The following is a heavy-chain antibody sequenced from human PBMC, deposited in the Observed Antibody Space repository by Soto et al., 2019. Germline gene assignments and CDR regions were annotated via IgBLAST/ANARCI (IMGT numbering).Heavy chain of an antibody. CDR2: VSHDGRNT. CDR1: GFTFSDYA. J-gene: IGHJ4*02. D-gene: IGHD6-19*01. V-gene: IGHV3-30*18. CDR3: AKGGRQWLVTSDFNY. Sequence: VQLVESGGGVVQPGRSLRLSCAASGFTFSDYAMHWVRQAPGKGLEWVAGVSHDGRNTHYADSVKGRFTISRDSSKKTVSLEMTSLRAEDTAVYYCAKGGRQWLVTSDFNYWGQGDLVTVSS.